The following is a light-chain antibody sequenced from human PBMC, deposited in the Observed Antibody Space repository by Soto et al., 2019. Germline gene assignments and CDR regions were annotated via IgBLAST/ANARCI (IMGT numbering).Light chain of an antibody. CDR2: GVS. CDR3: QQFGSSPGT. Sequence: EIVLTQSPGTLSLSPGEGATLSCSASQSIVGNYFDWYQQKHGQSPRLLIYGVSSRATGIPDRFSGSGSRTDFTLPINRLEPEDSEVYYCQQFGSSPGTFGQGTKVEIK. V-gene: IGKV3-20*01. CDR1: QSIVGNY. J-gene: IGKJ1*01.